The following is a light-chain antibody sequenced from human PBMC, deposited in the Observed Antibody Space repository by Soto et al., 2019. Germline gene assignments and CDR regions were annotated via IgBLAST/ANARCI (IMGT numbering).Light chain of an antibody. CDR1: QSVSSN. Sequence: EIVMTQSPATLSVSPGERATLSCRASQSVSSNLAWYQQKPGQAPRLLIYGASIRATGIPARFSGRWSGTEFTLTISSLQSEDFAVYYCQHYNNWPPWTFGQGTKVEIK. J-gene: IGKJ1*01. V-gene: IGKV3-15*01. CDR3: QHYNNWPPWT. CDR2: GAS.